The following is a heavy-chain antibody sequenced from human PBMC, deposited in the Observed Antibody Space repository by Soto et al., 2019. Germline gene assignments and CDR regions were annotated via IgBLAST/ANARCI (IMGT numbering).Heavy chain of an antibody. CDR3: ARDGRRGGSDSGPPY. CDR2: ISAYNGNT. D-gene: IGHD2-15*01. CDR1: GYTFTSYG. Sequence: ASVKVSCKASGYTFTSYGISWVRQAPGQGLEWMGWISAYNGNTNYAQRLQGRVTMTTDTSTSTAYMELRSLRSDDTAVYYCARDGRRGGSDSGPPYWGQGTLVTVSS. J-gene: IGHJ4*02. V-gene: IGHV1-18*01.